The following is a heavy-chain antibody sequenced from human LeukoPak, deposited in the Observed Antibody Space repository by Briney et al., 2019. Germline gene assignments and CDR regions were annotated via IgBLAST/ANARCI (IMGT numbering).Heavy chain of an antibody. Sequence: SEILSLTCTVSGGSISSSSYYWGWIRQPPGKGLEWIGNIYYRGSTYYNPSLKSRVTISVDTSKNQFSLKLSSVTAADTAVYYCARSDYYGSGSYLYFDSWGQGTLVTVSS. CDR1: GGSISSSSYY. J-gene: IGHJ4*02. V-gene: IGHV4-39*07. CDR2: IYYRGST. D-gene: IGHD3-10*01. CDR3: ARSDYYGSGSYLYFDS.